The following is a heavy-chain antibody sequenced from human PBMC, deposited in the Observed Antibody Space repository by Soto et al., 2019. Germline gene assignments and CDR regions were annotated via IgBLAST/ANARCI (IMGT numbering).Heavy chain of an antibody. CDR1: GFSFSNAW. V-gene: IGHV3-15*07. J-gene: IGHJ4*02. Sequence: EVQLVESGGGLVKPGGSLRLSCAASGFSFSNAWMNWVRQAPGKGLEWVGRIISKTHGGATHYAAPVKGRFTISRDDSKNTLYLQMNSLVTEDTAIYYCATGIYDSGGVDYWGQGTLVTVSS. CDR2: IISKTHGGAT. CDR3: ATGIYDSGGVDY. D-gene: IGHD3-22*01.